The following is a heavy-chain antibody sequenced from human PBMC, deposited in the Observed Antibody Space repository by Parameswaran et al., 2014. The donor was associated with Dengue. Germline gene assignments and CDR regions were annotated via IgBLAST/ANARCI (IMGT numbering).Heavy chain of an antibody. Sequence: VRQAPGKGLEYVSAISSNGGSTYYADSVKGRFTISRDNSKNTLYLQMSSLRAEDTAVYYCVKDRTGYCSSTSCYARYGMDVWAKDHGHVSS. J-gene: IGHJ6*04. CDR3: VKDRTGYCSSTSCYARYGMDV. V-gene: IGHV3-64D*06. CDR2: ISSNGGST. D-gene: IGHD2-2*01.